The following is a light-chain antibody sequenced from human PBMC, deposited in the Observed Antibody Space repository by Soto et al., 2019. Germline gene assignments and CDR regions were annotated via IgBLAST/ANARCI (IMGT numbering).Light chain of an antibody. J-gene: IGKJ5*01. CDR3: QQYGNSPIT. CDR2: GTS. CDR1: ERIYSAY. V-gene: IGKV3-20*01. Sequence: EFMLTQSPGTPSLSRGERATLSCRASERIYSAYLGWYQRKPGQAPRLLIYGTSSRATGIPDRFSGSGSGTDFTLTISRLEPEDFAVYYCQQYGNSPITFGQGTRLEIK.